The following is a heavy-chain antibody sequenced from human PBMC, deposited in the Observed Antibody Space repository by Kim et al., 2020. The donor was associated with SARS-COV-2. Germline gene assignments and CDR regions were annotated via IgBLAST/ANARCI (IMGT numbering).Heavy chain of an antibody. CDR2: IYDSGNT. J-gene: IGHJ4*02. D-gene: IGHD1-1*01. V-gene: IGHV4-39*02. CDR1: GGSISRSSYY. Sequence: SETLSLTCSVSGGSISRSSYYWGWIRQPPGKGLEWIANIYDSGNTYYNPPLKSRVSVSVDTSKNHFSLKVRSVTAADTAVYYCAAIYNYLHYFDFWGPGTLVTVSS. CDR3: AAIYNYLHYFDF.